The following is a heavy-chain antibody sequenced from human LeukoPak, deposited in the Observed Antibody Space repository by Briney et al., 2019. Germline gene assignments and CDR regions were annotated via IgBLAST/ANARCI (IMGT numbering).Heavy chain of an antibody. CDR2: IYYSGST. V-gene: IGHV4-39*01. CDR1: GGSISSSSYY. CDR3: ARRNSIGVPGFYFDY. J-gene: IGHJ4*02. Sequence: WETLSLTCTVSGGSISSSSYYWGWIRQPPGKGLEWIGSIYYSGSTYYDPSLKSRVTISVDTSNNQFSLKLSSVTAADTAVYYCARRNSIGVPGFYFDYWGQGTLVTVSS. D-gene: IGHD3-3*02.